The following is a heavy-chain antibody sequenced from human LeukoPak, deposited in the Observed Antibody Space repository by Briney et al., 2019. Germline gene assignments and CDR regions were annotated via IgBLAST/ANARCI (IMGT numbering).Heavy chain of an antibody. Sequence: SVKVSCKASGGTFSSYAISWVRLAPGQGLEWMGGIIPIFGTANYAQKFQGRVTITADKSTSTAYMELSSLRSEDTAVYYCSRDTPPDYYDSSGPSTDWGQGTLVTVSS. J-gene: IGHJ4*02. CDR1: GGTFSSYA. CDR3: SRDTPPDYYDSSGPSTD. CDR2: IIPIFGTA. D-gene: IGHD3-22*01. V-gene: IGHV1-69*06.